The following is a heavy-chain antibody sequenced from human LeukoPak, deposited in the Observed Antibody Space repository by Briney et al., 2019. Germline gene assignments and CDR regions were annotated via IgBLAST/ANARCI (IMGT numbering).Heavy chain of an antibody. J-gene: IGHJ6*03. D-gene: IGHD4-17*01. CDR1: GGSFSGYY. V-gene: IGHV4-34*01. Sequence: SETLSLTCAVYGGSFSGYYWSWIRQPPGKGLEWIGEINHSGSTNYNPSLKSRVTISVDTSKNQFSLKLSSVTAADTAVYYCARRFSTVTTDYYYYMDVWGKGTTVTVSS. CDR3: ARRFSTVTTDYYYYMDV. CDR2: INHSGST.